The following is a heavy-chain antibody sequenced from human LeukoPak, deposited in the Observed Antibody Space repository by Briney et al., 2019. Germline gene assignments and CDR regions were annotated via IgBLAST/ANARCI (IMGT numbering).Heavy chain of an antibody. J-gene: IGHJ4*02. CDR1: GGSISSGGHY. CDR3: AGERAGGTSVDY. D-gene: IGHD2-2*01. CDR2: IYYSGST. Sequence: SQTLSLTCTVSGGSISSGGHYWSWIRQHPGKGLEWIGYIYYSGSTYYNPSLKSRVTISVDTSKNQFSLKLSSVTAADTAVYYCAGERAGGTSVDYWGQGTLVTVSS. V-gene: IGHV4-31*03.